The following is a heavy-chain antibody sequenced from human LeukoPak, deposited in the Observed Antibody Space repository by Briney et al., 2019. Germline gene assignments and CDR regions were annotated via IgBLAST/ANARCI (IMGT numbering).Heavy chain of an antibody. CDR1: GFTFSSYW. CDR2: IKQDGSEK. D-gene: IGHD3-22*01. V-gene: IGHV3-7*01. Sequence: PGGSLRLSCAASGFTFSSYWMSWVRQAPGKGLEWVANIKQDGSEKYYVDSVKGRFTISRDNAKNSLYLQMNSLRAEDTAVYYCARDYYYDSSGLGAFDIWDQGTMVTVSS. CDR3: ARDYYYDSSGLGAFDI. J-gene: IGHJ3*02.